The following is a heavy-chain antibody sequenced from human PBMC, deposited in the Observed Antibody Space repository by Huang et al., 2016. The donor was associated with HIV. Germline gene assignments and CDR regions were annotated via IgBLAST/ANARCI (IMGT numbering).Heavy chain of an antibody. CDR1: GYTFISYG. Sequence: QVQLVQSGAEVKKPGASAKVSCRASGYTFISYGFTWVGQPPGRGLEWIGMSSHYYGITNYAQQFQGRVTMTTYTSTNTVYIEVRSLGSDDTAVYYCARDLGTTVVPDGMDVWGQGTTVTVSS. J-gene: IGHJ6*02. CDR3: ARDLGTTVVPDGMDV. V-gene: IGHV1-18*04. D-gene: IGHD4-17*01. CDR2: SSHYYGIT.